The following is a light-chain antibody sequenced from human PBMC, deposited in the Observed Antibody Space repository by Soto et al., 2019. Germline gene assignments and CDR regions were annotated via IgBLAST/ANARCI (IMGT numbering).Light chain of an antibody. Sequence: EIVMTQSPVTLSASPGERVTLSCRTNKSISSNLAWYQQKRGQAPRLLISGVSTRASGVPDRFSGSGSVADFTLTISSPQSEDFAVYYCQQYDNWPLTFGGGTKVDIK. V-gene: IGKV3-15*01. CDR1: KSISSN. CDR2: GVS. J-gene: IGKJ4*01. CDR3: QQYDNWPLT.